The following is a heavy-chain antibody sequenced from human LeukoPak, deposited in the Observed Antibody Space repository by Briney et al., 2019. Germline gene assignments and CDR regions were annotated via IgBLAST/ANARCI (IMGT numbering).Heavy chain of an antibody. CDR2: IQYDGSKK. CDR1: GFTFSSNG. J-gene: IGHJ4*02. V-gene: IGHV3-30*02. CDR3: AKDIGSYYDY. Sequence: GGSLRLSCVASGFTFSSNGMHWVHQAPGKGLEWVTFIQYDGSKKYYADSVKGRFTISRDNSKNTLYLEMNSLGAEDTAVYYCAKDIGSYYDYWGQGILVTVSS. D-gene: IGHD3-10*01.